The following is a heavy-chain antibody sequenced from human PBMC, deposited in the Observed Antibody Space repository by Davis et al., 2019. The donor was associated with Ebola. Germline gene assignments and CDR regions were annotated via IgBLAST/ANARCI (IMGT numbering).Heavy chain of an antibody. J-gene: IGHJ4*02. D-gene: IGHD2-21*01. CDR3: TRIAYASDDDY. Sequence: SETLSLTCNVSGGSLTGHYWAWIRQPPGKGLEFIGYIRYSGSTYYNPSLKSRIPISVDTSKNQLSLKLTSGTAADTAVYYCTRIAYASDDDYWGKGTQVTVSS. CDR2: IRYSGST. V-gene: IGHV4-59*08. CDR1: GGSLTGHY.